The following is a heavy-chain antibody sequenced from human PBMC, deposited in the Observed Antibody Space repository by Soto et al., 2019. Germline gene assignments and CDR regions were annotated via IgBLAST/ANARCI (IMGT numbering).Heavy chain of an antibody. Sequence: SETLSLTCAVSGDSIISIYHWAWIRQPPGRGLEWVASIYHTGTTYYTPSLRSRVIISLGTSKNQFSLRLSSVTAADSAVYYCARESTAGGIAAVWGQGTLVTVSS. CDR3: ARESTAGGIAAV. D-gene: IGHD6-13*01. CDR2: IYHTGTT. CDR1: GDSIISIYH. J-gene: IGHJ4*02. V-gene: IGHV4-38-2*02.